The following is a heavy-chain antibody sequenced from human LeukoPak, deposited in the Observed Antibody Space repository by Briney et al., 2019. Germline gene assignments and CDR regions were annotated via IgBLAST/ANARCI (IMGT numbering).Heavy chain of an antibody. CDR3: ARRRIVATRSPIDY. CDR1: GGTFSSYV. V-gene: IGHV1-69*13. D-gene: IGHD5-12*01. Sequence: GASVKVSCKASGGTFSSYVVDWVRQAPGQRLEWMGRIIPVFGPANYAQKFQGRVTITADETTSTAYMELTSLRSEDTAVYYCARRRIVATRSPIDYWGQGTLVIVSS. CDR2: IIPVFGPA. J-gene: IGHJ4*02.